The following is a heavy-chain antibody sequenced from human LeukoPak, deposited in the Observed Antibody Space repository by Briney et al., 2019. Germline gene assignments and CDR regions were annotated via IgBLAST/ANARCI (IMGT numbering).Heavy chain of an antibody. J-gene: IGHJ4*02. Sequence: ASVKVSCKASGYTFTGYYMHWVRQAPGQGLEWMGWINPNSGGTNYAQKFQGRVTMTRDTSISTAYMELSRLRSDDTAVYYCARTIRYYDSSGDRTPLFDYWGQGTLVTVSS. CDR3: ARTIRYYDSSGDRTPLFDY. D-gene: IGHD3-22*01. CDR1: GYTFTGYY. CDR2: INPNSGGT. V-gene: IGHV1-2*02.